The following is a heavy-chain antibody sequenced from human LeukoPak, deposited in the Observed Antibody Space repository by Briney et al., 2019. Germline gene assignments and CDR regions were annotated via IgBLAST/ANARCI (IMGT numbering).Heavy chain of an antibody. V-gene: IGHV5-51*01. Sequence: GEPLQSLSKGSGYSFTSYWIAWVRQMPGKGLEWMGIIYPGDSDTRYSPSFQGQVTISADKSISTAYLQWSSLKASDTAMYYCARQFGAGVGYWGQGTHVTVSS. D-gene: IGHD3-10*01. CDR2: IYPGDSDT. CDR1: GYSFTSYW. J-gene: IGHJ4*02. CDR3: ARQFGAGVGY.